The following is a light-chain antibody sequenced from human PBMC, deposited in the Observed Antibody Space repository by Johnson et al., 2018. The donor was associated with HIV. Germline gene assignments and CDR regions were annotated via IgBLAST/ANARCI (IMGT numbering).Light chain of an antibody. CDR2: SNN. V-gene: IGLV1-44*01. CDR1: SSNIGSNT. Sequence: QSVLTQPPSVSAAPGQRVTISCSGSSSNIGSNTVNWYQQLPGTAPKLLIYSNNQRPSGVPDRFSGSKSGTSASLAISGLQSEDEADYYCAAWDDSLNGFYVVGTGTKVTVL. J-gene: IGLJ1*01. CDR3: AAWDDSLNGFYV.